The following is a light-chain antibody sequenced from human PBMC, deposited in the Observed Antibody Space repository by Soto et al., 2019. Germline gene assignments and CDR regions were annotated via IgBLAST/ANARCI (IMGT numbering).Light chain of an antibody. CDR3: QQYNSYSLRTA. J-gene: IGKJ2*01. V-gene: IGKV1-5*01. CDR2: DAS. CDR1: QSIRTW. Sequence: DIQMTQSPSTLSASVGDRVTITCRASQSIRTWLAWYQQKPGKAPKVLIYDASTLESGVPSRFSGSGSGTEFTLTISSLQPDDFATYYCQQYNSYSLRTAFGQGTKLEIK.